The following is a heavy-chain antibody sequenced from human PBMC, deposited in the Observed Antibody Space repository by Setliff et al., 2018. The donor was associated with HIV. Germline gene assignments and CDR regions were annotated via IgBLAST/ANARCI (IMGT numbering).Heavy chain of an antibody. V-gene: IGHV1-24*01. CDR1: GFTLNELS. D-gene: IGHD6-13*01. CDR2: FDPEAGEI. Sequence: ASVKVSCKISGFTLNELSIQWVRQAPAKGLEWMGGFDPEAGEIIYAQKFQGRVTITRDTSASTAYMELSSLRSEDTAVYYCAVRTSIAAAGTDWFDPWGQGTLVTVSS. J-gene: IGHJ5*02. CDR3: AVRTSIAAAGTDWFDP.